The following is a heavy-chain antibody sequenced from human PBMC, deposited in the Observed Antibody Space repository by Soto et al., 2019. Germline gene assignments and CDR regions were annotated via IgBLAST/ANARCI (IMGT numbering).Heavy chain of an antibody. V-gene: IGHV3-66*01. CDR1: GFTVSNNY. D-gene: IGHD6-13*01. CDR3: ARDRGIPAAGTIYYYYMDV. J-gene: IGHJ6*03. Sequence: EVQLVESGGGLVQPGGSLRLSCAASGFTVSNNYMSWVRQAPGKGLEWVSVIYSGGSTYYADSVKGRFTISRDNSKNTLFLQMNSLRAEYTAVYYCARDRGIPAAGTIYYYYMDVWGEGTTVTVSS. CDR2: IYSGGST.